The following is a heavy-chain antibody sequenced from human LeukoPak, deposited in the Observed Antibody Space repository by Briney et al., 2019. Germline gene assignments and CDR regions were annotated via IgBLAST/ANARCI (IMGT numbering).Heavy chain of an antibody. J-gene: IGHJ4*02. CDR3: ASGYFVHTFDF. Sequence: SETLSLTCTVSGVSIRSTSYYWGWIRQPPGKGLDWIGSIYFSGNTYYNPSLKTRVTISIDTSKNQFSLKLTSVTAADTAIFYCASGYFVHTFDFWGQGTLGTVSS. D-gene: IGHD2-15*01. CDR1: GVSIRSTSYY. CDR2: IYFSGNT. V-gene: IGHV4-39*01.